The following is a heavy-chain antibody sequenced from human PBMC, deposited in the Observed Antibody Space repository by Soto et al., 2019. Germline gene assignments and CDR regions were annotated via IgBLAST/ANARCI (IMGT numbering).Heavy chain of an antibody. V-gene: IGHV5-51*01. J-gene: IGHJ4*02. D-gene: IGHD2-15*01. CDR2: IYASNSDI. CDR1: GDTFTSYG. CDR3: VRSGNSSGSFSDS. Sequence: PCDSLKISCKGSGDTFTSYGIGWVRQMPGEGLELIGVIYASNSDIRYSPSFQGKVTSSADKSITTSYLQWSSLKAADNAMYYCVRSGNSSGSFSDSWGQGTLVTVSS.